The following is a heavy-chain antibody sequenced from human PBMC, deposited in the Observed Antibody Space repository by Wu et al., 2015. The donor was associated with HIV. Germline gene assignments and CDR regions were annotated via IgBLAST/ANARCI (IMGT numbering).Heavy chain of an antibody. V-gene: IGHV1-69*05. Sequence: QVHLVQFGGEVKKPGSSVKVTCKASGDGFTSYAVSWVRQAPGQGLEWMGGINPLFGTTKFAQKFQGRLTITTDGLRTTAYMEPEQPKNLTTRPSYYCARNTDSVATSLYSLGVWGQG. D-gene: IGHD5-12*01. CDR2: INPLFGTT. CDR1: GDGFTSYA. J-gene: IGHJ6*02. CDR3: ARNTDSVATSLYSLGV.